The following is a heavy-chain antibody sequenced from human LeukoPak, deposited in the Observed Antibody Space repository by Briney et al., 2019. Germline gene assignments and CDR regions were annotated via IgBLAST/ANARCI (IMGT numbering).Heavy chain of an antibody. CDR2: ISAAGII. CDR1: GFTFSGYA. CDR3: AKRVVGCSSSSCYIALDA. Sequence: PGGSLRLSCAASGFTFSGYAKSWVRQAPGKGLEWVSGISAAGIINYMDSVKGRFTISRDNSKNTLYLQMTSLRAEDTAMYYCAKRVVGCSSSSCYIALDAWGQGNLVTVSS. J-gene: IGHJ5*02. D-gene: IGHD2-2*02. V-gene: IGHV3-23*01.